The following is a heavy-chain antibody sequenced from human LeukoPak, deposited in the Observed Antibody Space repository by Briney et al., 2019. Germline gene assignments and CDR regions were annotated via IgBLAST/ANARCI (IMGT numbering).Heavy chain of an antibody. CDR3: ARDYTYYDFWSGYYG. CDR1: GGSISSSSYY. D-gene: IGHD3-3*01. V-gene: IGHV4-39*01. Sequence: SETLSLTCTVSGGSISSSSYYWGWIRQPPGKGLEWIGSIYYSGSTYYNPSLKSRVTISVDTSKNQFSLKLSSVTAADTAVYYCARDYTYYDFWSGYYGWGQGTLVTVSS. CDR2: IYYSGST. J-gene: IGHJ1*01.